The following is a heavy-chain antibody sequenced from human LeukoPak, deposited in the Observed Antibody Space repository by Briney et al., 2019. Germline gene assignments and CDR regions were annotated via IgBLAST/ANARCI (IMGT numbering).Heavy chain of an antibody. CDR1: GFTFSSYW. D-gene: IGHD5-18*01. Sequence: GGSLRLSCAASGFTFSSYWMSWVRQAPGKGLEWVSTISGSGGSTYYADSVKGRFTISRDNSKNTLYLQMNSLRAEDTAVYYCAKASRFGYSYGPREYFYYMDVWGKGTTVTISS. V-gene: IGHV3-23*01. CDR3: AKASRFGYSYGPREYFYYMDV. J-gene: IGHJ6*03. CDR2: ISGSGGST.